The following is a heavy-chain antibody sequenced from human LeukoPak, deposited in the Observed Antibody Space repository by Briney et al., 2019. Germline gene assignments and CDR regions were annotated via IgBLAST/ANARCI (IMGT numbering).Heavy chain of an antibody. J-gene: IGHJ3*02. CDR3: AVDTAMVNGAFDI. V-gene: IGHV3-48*01. Sequence: GGSLRLSCAASGFTFSSYEMNWVRQAPGEGLEWVSYISSSSSTIYYADSVKGRFTISRDNAKNSLYLQMNSLRAEDTAVYYCAVDTAMVNGAFDIWGQGTMVTVSS. D-gene: IGHD5-18*01. CDR2: ISSSSSTI. CDR1: GFTFSSYE.